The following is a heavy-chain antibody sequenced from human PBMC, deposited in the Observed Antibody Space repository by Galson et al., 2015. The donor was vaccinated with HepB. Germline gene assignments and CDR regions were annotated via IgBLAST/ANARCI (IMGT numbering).Heavy chain of an antibody. CDR2: ISSSSSYI. Sequence: SLRLSCAASGFTFSSYSMNWVRQAPGKGLEWVSSISSSSSYIYYADSVKGRFTLSRDNAKNSLYLQMNSLRAEDTAVYYCAGEGVVVPAAIQGYYYYGMDVWGQGTTVTVSS. J-gene: IGHJ6*02. D-gene: IGHD2-2*01. CDR1: GFTFSSYS. CDR3: AGEGVVVPAAIQGYYYYGMDV. V-gene: IGHV3-21*01.